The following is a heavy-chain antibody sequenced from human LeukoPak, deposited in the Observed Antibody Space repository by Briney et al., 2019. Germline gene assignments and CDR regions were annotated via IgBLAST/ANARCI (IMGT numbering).Heavy chain of an antibody. Sequence: ASVKVSCRASGYTFTSYAMNWVRQAPGQGLEWMGWINTSTGNPTYAQGFTGRFVFSLDTSVSTAYLQISSLKAEDTAVYYGARAVAGTYRYYYYYYYMDVWGKGTTVTVSS. D-gene: IGHD6-19*01. V-gene: IGHV7-4-1*02. J-gene: IGHJ6*03. CDR2: INTSTGNP. CDR3: ARAVAGTYRYYYYYYYMDV. CDR1: GYTFTSYA.